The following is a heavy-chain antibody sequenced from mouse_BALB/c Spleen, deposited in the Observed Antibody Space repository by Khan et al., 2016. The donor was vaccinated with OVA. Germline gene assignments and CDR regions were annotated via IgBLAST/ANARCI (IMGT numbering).Heavy chain of an antibody. CDR2: TDPANGNT. CDR3: RISTRNA. Sequence: VQLQQSGAELVKPAASLKLSCTASGYNIKDIYIHWVQQRPEKGLERIRRTDPANGNTKYDPKFQGKATITADTSSNTAYLQLSSLTSEDTAVYYCRISTRNAWGQGTTLTVSS. V-gene: IGHV14-3*02. CDR1: GYNIKDIY. J-gene: IGHJ2*01.